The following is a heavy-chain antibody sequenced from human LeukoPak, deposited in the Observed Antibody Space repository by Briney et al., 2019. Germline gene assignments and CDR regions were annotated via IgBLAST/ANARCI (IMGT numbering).Heavy chain of an antibody. CDR1: GYTFTSYY. CDR2: INPSGGST. D-gene: IGHD3-3*01. Sequence: ASVKVSCKASGYTFTSYYMHWVRQAPGQGLEWMGIINPSGGSTSYAQKFQGRVTMTRDTSTSTVYMELSSLRSEDTAVYYCARARHYDFWSGYSSPFDYWGQGTLLTVSS. J-gene: IGHJ4*02. CDR3: ARARHYDFWSGYSSPFDY. V-gene: IGHV1-46*01.